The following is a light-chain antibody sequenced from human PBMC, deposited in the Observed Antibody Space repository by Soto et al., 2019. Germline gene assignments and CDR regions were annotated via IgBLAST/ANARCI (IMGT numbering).Light chain of an antibody. V-gene: IGKV3-20*01. CDR2: GAS. J-gene: IGKJ1*01. CDR1: QSVSSSY. CDR3: QHRKT. Sequence: EIVMTQSPATLSVSPGERATLSCRASQSVSSSYLAWYQQKPAQAPRLLISGASSRATGIPDRFSGSGSGTDFTLTISRLEPEDFAVYYCQHRKTFGQGTKVDI.